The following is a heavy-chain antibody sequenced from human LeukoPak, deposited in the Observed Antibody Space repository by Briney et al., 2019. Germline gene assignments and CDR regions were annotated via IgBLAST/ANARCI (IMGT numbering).Heavy chain of an antibody. CDR3: ARQSSSRHFDY. V-gene: IGHV4-39*01. Sequence: PSEILSLTXTVSGGSISSSSYYWGWIRQPPGKGLEWIGSIYYSGSTYYNPSLKSRVTISVDTSKNQFSLKLSSVTAADTAVYYCARQSSSRHFDYWGQGTLVTVSS. CDR2: IYYSGST. J-gene: IGHJ4*02. CDR1: GGSISSSSYY. D-gene: IGHD6-13*01.